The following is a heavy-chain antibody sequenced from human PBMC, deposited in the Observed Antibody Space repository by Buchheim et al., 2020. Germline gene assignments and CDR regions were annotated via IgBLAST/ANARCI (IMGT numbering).Heavy chain of an antibody. D-gene: IGHD6-19*01. CDR3: ARDPMFGSGWSQDY. CDR1: GFTFSSYD. Sequence: QVQLVESGGGVVQPGRSLRLSCAASGFTFSSYDMYWVRQAPGKGLEWVAVISYDGSNKNYADSVKGRFTISRDNSKNTLYLQMNSLRAEDTAVYYCARDPMFGSGWSQDYWGQGTL. V-gene: IGHV3-30*03. CDR2: ISYDGSNK. J-gene: IGHJ4*02.